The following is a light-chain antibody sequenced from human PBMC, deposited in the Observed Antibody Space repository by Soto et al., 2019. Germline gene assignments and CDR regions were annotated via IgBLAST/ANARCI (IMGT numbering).Light chain of an antibody. CDR2: DTS. Sequence: TMSVVAVSLSPGERATLSCRASQSVSSSLAWYQQKPGQSPRLLIYDTSNRATGIPARFSGSGSGTDFTLTISSLQPEDFALYYSQQRTNRRITFAQGTRLEI. CDR3: QQRTNRRIT. V-gene: IGKV3-11*01. J-gene: IGKJ5*01. CDR1: QSVSSS.